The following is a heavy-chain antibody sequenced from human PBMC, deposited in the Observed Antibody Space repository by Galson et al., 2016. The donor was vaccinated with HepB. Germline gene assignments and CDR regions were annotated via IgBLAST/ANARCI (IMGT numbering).Heavy chain of an antibody. CDR2: IFYSGGP. CDR3: ARSSATTGVDLDY. Sequence: SETLSLTCTVSGVSISSNSWWSWVRQSPEKGLEWIGEIFYSGGPNYSPSLKSRVTISIDKSKNQLSLSLSSVTAADTAVYYCARSSATTGVDLDYWGQGTLVTVSS. CDR1: GVSISSNSW. V-gene: IGHV4/OR15-8*02. D-gene: IGHD4-23*01. J-gene: IGHJ4*02.